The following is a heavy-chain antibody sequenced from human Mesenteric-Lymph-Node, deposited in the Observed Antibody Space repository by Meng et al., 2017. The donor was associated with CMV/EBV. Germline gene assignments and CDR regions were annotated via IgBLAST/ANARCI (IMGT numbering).Heavy chain of an antibody. V-gene: IGHV4-34*01. J-gene: IGHJ6*02. CDR2: INHSGST. D-gene: IGHD2-2*02. CDR3: ARDKMDIVVVPAAICNYYYYYGMDV. CDR1: GGSFSGYY. Sequence: SETLSLTCAVYGGSFSGYYWSWIRQPPGKGLEWIGEINHSGSTNYNPSLKSRVTISRDNAKNTLYLQMNSLRAEDTAVYYCARDKMDIVVVPAAICNYYYYYGMDVWGQGTTVTVSS.